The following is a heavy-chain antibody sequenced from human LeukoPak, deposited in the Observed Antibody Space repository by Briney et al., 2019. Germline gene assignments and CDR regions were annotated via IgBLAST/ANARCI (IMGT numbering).Heavy chain of an antibody. V-gene: IGHV3-74*01. D-gene: IGHD2-21*02. CDR2: INSDGSWT. CDR3: ASLVVTKDRAFDI. J-gene: IGHJ3*02. CDR1: GFTFSKYW. Sequence: LSGGSLRLTCGASGFTFSKYWMHWVRQAPGKGLVWVSRINSDGSWTSYADSVKGRFTISRDNAKNTLYLQMNSLRAEDTAVYYCASLVVTKDRAFDIWGQGTMVTVSS.